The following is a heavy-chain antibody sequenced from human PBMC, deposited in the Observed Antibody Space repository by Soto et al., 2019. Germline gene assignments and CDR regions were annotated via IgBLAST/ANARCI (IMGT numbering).Heavy chain of an antibody. CDR1: GGSISSGGYY. V-gene: IGHV4-31*03. CDR2: IYYSGST. Sequence: QVQLQESGPGLVKPSQTLSLTCTVSGGSISSGGYYWSWIRQHPGKGLEWIGYIYYSGSTYYNPSLKSRVTISVDTSKNQCSLKLSSVTAADTAVYYCVRGDYDYVWGSYRYDYWGQGTLVTVSS. CDR3: VRGDYDYVWGSYRYDY. D-gene: IGHD3-16*02. J-gene: IGHJ4*02.